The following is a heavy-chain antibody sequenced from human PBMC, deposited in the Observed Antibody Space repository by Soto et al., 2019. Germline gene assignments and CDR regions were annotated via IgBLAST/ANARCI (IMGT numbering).Heavy chain of an antibody. J-gene: IGHJ6*03. D-gene: IGHD3-10*01. CDR2: MNPNSGNT. Sequence: QVQLVQSGAEVKKPGASVKVSCKASGYTFTSYDINWVRQATGQGLEWMGWMNPNSGNTGYAQKFQGRVTMTRNTSISTVYVELSRLRCEDTAVYYCARRLGYYYGWGSFFRYYYYMYVWGKGTTVTVSS. CDR1: GYTFTSYD. CDR3: ARRLGYYYGWGSFFRYYYYMYV. V-gene: IGHV1-8*01.